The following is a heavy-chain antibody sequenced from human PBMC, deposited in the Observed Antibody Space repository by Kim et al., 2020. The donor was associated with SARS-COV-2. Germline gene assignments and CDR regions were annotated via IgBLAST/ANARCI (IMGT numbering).Heavy chain of an antibody. V-gene: IGHV3-30*01. CDR3: ARDTGGGSSGWSDAFDI. Sequence: VKGRFTISRDNSKNTLNLQMNSLRAEDTAVYYCARDTGGGSSGWSDAFDIWGQGTMVTVSS. J-gene: IGHJ3*02. D-gene: IGHD6-19*01.